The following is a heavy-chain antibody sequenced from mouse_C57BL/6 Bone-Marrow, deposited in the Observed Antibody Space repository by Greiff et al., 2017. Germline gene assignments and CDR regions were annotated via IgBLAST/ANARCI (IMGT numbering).Heavy chain of an antibody. Sequence: QVQLQQSGSDLRRPGSSVKLSCKDFDSEVFPIAYMSWVRQKPGHGFEWIGGILPSIGRTIYGEKFEDKATLDADTLSNTAYLELNSLTSEDSAIYYCATTVVRYFDVWGTGTTVTVSS. V-gene: IGHV15-2*01. CDR2: ILPSIGRT. CDR1: DSEVFPIAY. CDR3: ATTVVRYFDV. D-gene: IGHD1-1*01. J-gene: IGHJ1*03.